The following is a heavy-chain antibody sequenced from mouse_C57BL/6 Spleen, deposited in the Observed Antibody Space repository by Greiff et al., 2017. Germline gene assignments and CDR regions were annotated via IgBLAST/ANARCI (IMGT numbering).Heavy chain of an antibody. CDR2: IDPETGGT. Sequence: QVQLQQSGAELVRPGASVTLSCKASGYTFTDYDMHWVKQTPVHGLEWIGAIDPETGGTADNQKFKGKAILTADKSSSTAYMELRSLTSEDSAVYYCTREAQANFYYWGQVTTLTVSS. CDR3: TREAQANFYY. D-gene: IGHD3-2*02. CDR1: GYTFTDYD. V-gene: IGHV1-15*01. J-gene: IGHJ2*01.